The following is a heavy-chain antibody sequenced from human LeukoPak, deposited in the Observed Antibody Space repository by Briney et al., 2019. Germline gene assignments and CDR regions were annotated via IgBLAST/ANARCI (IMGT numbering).Heavy chain of an antibody. Sequence: PGGSLRLSCAASGFALSTYEMNWVRHAPGKGLEWIADITISGHTKNYADSVKGRFTISRDNARTSLYLQMNSLRVEDTGVYYFAIGDRHAVLWGQGTLVTVSS. CDR1: GFALSTYE. J-gene: IGHJ4*02. V-gene: IGHV3-48*03. CDR2: ITISGHTK. CDR3: AIGDRHAVL. D-gene: IGHD3-16*02.